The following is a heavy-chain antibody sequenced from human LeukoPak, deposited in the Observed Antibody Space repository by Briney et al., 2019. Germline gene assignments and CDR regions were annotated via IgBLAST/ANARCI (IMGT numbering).Heavy chain of an antibody. Sequence: ASVKVSCKASGYTFTGYYMHWVRQAPGQGLEWMGWINPNSGGTNYAQKLQGRVTMTTDTSTSTAYMELRSLRSDDTAVYYCARSLNWNYAHSDSIDWDYWGQGTLVTVSS. D-gene: IGHD1-7*01. V-gene: IGHV1-2*02. CDR3: ARSLNWNYAHSDSIDWDY. J-gene: IGHJ4*02. CDR1: GYTFTGYY. CDR2: INPNSGGT.